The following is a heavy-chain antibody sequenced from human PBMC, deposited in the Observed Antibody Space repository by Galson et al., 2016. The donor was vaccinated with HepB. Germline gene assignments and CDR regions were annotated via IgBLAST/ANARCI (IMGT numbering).Heavy chain of an antibody. CDR3: ARPRAQPDYALDI. CDR1: GFIFSDYY. D-gene: IGHD3-3*01. CDR2: INGRNTYT. V-gene: IGHV3-11*06. J-gene: IGHJ3*02. Sequence: SLRLSCAASGFIFSDYYMSWIRQAPGKGLEWVSHINGRNTYTNYAASVQGRFTSSRHNAKDSLYLQMNSLGAEDTAVCYCARPRAQPDYALDIWGQGTMVTFSS.